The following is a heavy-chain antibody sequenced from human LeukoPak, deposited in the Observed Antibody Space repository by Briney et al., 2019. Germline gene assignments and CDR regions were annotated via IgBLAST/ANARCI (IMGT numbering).Heavy chain of an antibody. D-gene: IGHD2-15*01. J-gene: IGHJ3*02. V-gene: IGHV4-59*08. Sequence: PSETLSLTCTVSGGSISSYYWSWIRQPPGKGLEWIGYMYYSGSTDYNPSLKSRVTISIDTSKNQFSLKLSSLTAADTAVYYCARHDTRGGAFDIWGQGTMVSVSS. CDR1: GGSISSYY. CDR2: MYYSGST. CDR3: ARHDTRGGAFDI.